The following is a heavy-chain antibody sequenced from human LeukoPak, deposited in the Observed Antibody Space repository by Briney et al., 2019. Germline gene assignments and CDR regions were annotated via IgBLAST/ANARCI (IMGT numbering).Heavy chain of an antibody. CDR1: GFTFSGYW. V-gene: IGHV3-7*03. Sequence: GGSLRLSCAASGFTFSGYWMSWVRQAPGKGLEWVANIKQDGSEKYYVDSVKGRFTISRDNAKNSLYLQMNSLRAEDTAVYYCAREAPYSSSWTSYYYYYGMDVWGQGTTVTVSS. CDR2: IKQDGSEK. J-gene: IGHJ6*02. CDR3: AREAPYSSSWTSYYYYYGMDV. D-gene: IGHD6-13*01.